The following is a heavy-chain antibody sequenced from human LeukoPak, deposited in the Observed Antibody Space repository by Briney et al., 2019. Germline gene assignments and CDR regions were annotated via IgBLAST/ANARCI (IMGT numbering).Heavy chain of an antibody. V-gene: IGHV4-34*01. J-gene: IGHJ4*02. CDR1: GASFSDSY. Sequence: SETLSLTCAVYGASFSDSYWSWIRQSPEKGPEWIGEINNSGSTSYNPSLNSRVIMSVDRSKNQFSLRLTSVTAADTAVYYCARGRYGPRLGNWGQGTLVTVSS. CDR3: ARGRYGPRLGN. CDR2: INNSGST. D-gene: IGHD3-16*01.